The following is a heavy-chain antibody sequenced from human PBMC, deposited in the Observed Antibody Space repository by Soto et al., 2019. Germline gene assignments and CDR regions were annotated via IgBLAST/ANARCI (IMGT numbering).Heavy chain of an antibody. V-gene: IGHV4-4*02. CDR1: GGSISSSNW. D-gene: IGHD3-22*01. CDR2: IYHSGST. CDR3: AREVYYYDSSGYNDY. Sequence: KPSETLSLTCAVSGGSISSSNWWSWVRQPPGKGLEWIGEIYHSGSTNYNPSLKSRVTISVDKSKNQFSLKLSSVTAADTAVYYCAREVYYYDSSGYNDYWGQGTLVTAPQ. J-gene: IGHJ4*02.